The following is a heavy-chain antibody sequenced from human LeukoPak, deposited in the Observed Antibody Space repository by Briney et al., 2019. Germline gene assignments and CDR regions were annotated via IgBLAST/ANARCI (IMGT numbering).Heavy chain of an antibody. D-gene: IGHD3-22*01. V-gene: IGHV3-33*01. CDR3: ARDYYDSSGQLHAGAHAFDI. CDR1: GFTFRTFG. Sequence: GSLRLSCAASGFTFRTFGMHWVRQAPGKGLEWVAIIWYDGINKYCADSVKGRFTISRDNSKNTLYLQMNSLRAEDTAVYYCARDYYDSSGQLHAGAHAFDIWGQGTMVTVSS. CDR2: IWYDGINK. J-gene: IGHJ3*02.